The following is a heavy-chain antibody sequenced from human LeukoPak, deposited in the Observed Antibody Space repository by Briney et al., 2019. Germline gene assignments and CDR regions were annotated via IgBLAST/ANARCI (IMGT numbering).Heavy chain of an antibody. V-gene: IGHV4-61*02. CDR2: IYTSGST. Sequence: SQTPSLTCTVSGGSISSGSYYWSWIRQPAGKGLEWIGRIYTSGSTNYNPSLKSRVTISVDTSKNQFSLKLSSVTAADTAVYYCARSWDDYDFWSGYFDYWGQGTLVTVSS. CDR3: ARSWDDYDFWSGYFDY. D-gene: IGHD3-3*01. J-gene: IGHJ4*02. CDR1: GGSISSGSYY.